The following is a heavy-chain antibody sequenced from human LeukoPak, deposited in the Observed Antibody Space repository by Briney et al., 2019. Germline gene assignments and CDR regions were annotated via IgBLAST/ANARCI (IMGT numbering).Heavy chain of an antibody. CDR2: INPKSNST. D-gene: IGHD3-10*01. V-gene: IGHV1-2*02. CDR3: ARGSRFGEPEIDY. Sequence: GASVKVSCKASGYTFAGYYMHWVRQAPGQGLEWMGWINPKSNSTNYAQKFQGRVTMTRDMSISTAYFELTRLRSDDTAVYHCARGSRFGEPEIDYWGQGTLVTVSS. CDR1: GYTFAGYY. J-gene: IGHJ4*02.